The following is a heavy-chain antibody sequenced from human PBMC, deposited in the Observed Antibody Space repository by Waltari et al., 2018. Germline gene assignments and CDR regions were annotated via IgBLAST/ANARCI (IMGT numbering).Heavy chain of an antibody. D-gene: IGHD2-2*01. Sequence: EVQLLESGGGLVQPGGSLRLSCAASGFTFGNYVMTWVRQAPGKGLEWVSAIRGSGGGTHYADSVQGRFTISRDNSKNTLYLQMNSLRAEDTAVYYCAKGSTLGSFDYWGQGTLVTVSS. V-gene: IGHV3-23*01. J-gene: IGHJ4*02. CDR1: GFTFGNYV. CDR3: AKGSTLGSFDY. CDR2: IRGSGGGT.